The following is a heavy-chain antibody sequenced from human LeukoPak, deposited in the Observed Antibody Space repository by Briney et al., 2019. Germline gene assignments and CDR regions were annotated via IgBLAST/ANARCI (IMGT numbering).Heavy chain of an antibody. J-gene: IGHJ5*02. V-gene: IGHV4-39*07. D-gene: IGHD5-24*01. CDR1: GGSISSSSYY. CDR3: ARSFYNTGGWFDP. Sequence: SETLSLTCTVSGGSISSSSYYWGWIRQPPGKGLEWIRSIYHSGSTDYNASLKSRVTISVDTSKNQFSLKLSSVTDADTAMYYCARSFYNTGGWFDPWGQGTLVTVSS. CDR2: IYHSGST.